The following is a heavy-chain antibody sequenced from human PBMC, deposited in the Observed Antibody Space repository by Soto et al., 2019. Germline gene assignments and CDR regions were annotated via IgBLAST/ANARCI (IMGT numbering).Heavy chain of an antibody. CDR2: IYYSGST. V-gene: IGHV4-61*01. CDR1: GGSVSSGSYY. CDR3: ARGVLTTVTTFYY. J-gene: IGHJ4*02. D-gene: IGHD4-17*01. Sequence: PSETLSLTCTVSGGSVSSGSYYWSWIRQPPGKGLEWIGYIYYSGSTNYNPSLKSRVTISVDTSKNQFSLKLSSVTAADTAVYHCARGVLTTVTTFYYWGQGTLVTVSS.